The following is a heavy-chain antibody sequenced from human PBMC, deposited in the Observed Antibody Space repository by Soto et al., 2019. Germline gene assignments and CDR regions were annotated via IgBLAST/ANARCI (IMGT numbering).Heavy chain of an antibody. J-gene: IGHJ4*02. CDR3: ARGRYGDY. D-gene: IGHD1-1*01. V-gene: IGHV1-18*01. CDR2: ISAHNGNT. Sequence: QVHLVQSGAEVKKPGASVKVSCKGSGDDFTTDGITWVRQAPGQGLEWMAWISAHNGNTDYAQKLQGRVTVTRDTSTSTAYMELRSLRSDDTAVYYCARGRYGDYWGQGALVTVSS. CDR1: GDDFTTDG.